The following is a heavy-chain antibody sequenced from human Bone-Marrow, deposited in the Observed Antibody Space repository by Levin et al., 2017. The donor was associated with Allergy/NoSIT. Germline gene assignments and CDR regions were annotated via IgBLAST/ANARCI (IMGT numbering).Heavy chain of an antibody. CDR1: GFSIGSHY. J-gene: IGHJ6*02. CDR2: IYTDDRT. D-gene: IGHD2-8*02. CDR3: ARGHVVSELYGMDV. V-gene: IGHV3-53*01. Sequence: GEPLKISCAASGFSIGSHYMTWVRQAPGKGLEWVSVIYTDDRTYVADSVKGRFSISRDKSKNTVHLQMNSLRAEDTAVYYCARGHVVSELYGMDVWGQGTTVSVSS.